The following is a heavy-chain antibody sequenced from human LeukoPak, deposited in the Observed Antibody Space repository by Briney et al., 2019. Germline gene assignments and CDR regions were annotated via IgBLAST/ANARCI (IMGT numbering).Heavy chain of an antibody. V-gene: IGHV3-23*01. D-gene: IGHD7-27*01. J-gene: IGHJ4*02. CDR2: ISGSGGST. CDR1: GFTFSSYA. Sequence: PGGSLRLSCAASGFTFSSYAMSWVRQAPGKGLEWVSAISGSGGSTYYADSVKGRFTISRDNSKHTLYLQMTSLRAEDTAVYYCAKDGKLGGDYWGQGTLVTVSS. CDR3: AKDGKLGGDY.